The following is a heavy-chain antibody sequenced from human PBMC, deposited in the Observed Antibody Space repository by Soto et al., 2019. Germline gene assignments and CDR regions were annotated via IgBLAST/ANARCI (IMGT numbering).Heavy chain of an antibody. CDR2: ISSNGHSS. Sequence: SGGGLVQPGGSLRLSCAASGFTFSYHAMHLVRQAPGKGLEYVSGISSNGHSSFYVDSVKDRFTISRDNSKNTLYLQMGSLRAEDMGVYYCARDSGVSSSSPLDYWGQGTLVTVSS. CDR3: ARDSGVSSSSPLDY. V-gene: IGHV3-64*07. CDR1: GFTFSYHA. D-gene: IGHD6-6*01. J-gene: IGHJ4*02.